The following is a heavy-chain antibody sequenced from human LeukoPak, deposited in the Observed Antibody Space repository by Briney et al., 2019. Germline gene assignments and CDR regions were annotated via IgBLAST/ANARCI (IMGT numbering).Heavy chain of an antibody. CDR2: ISPSGGST. J-gene: IGHJ4*02. Sequence: ASVKVSCKAFGYTFTGYWMHWVRQAPGQGPEWMGVISPSGGSTIYAQKFKGRVTLTRDMSTSTDYLELSSLRSEDTAVYYCARGGGNWSGGSWAVDYWGQGTLVTVSS. CDR1: GYTFTGYW. CDR3: ARGGGNWSGGSWAVDY. V-gene: IGHV1-46*01. D-gene: IGHD2-15*01.